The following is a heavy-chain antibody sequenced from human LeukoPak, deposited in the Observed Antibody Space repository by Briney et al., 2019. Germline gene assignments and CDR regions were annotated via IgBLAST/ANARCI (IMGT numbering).Heavy chain of an antibody. D-gene: IGHD2-15*01. J-gene: IGHJ4*02. Sequence: GGSLRLSCAASGFTFSDYYMSWIRQAPGKGLEWVSYISSSSSYTNYADSVKGRFTISRDNAKNSLYLQMNSPRAEDTAVYYCARDLGCSGGSCYIYFDYWGQGTLVTVSS. V-gene: IGHV3-11*05. CDR2: ISSSSSYT. CDR1: GFTFSDYY. CDR3: ARDLGCSGGSCYIYFDY.